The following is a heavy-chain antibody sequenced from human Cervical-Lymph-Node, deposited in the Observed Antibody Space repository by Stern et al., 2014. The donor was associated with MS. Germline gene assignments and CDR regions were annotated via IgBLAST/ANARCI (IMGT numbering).Heavy chain of an antibody. CDR2: IYYSGTT. Sequence: QVQLQESGPGLVKPSETLSLTCTVSGGSVNSGSYYWSWIRPPPGKGLEWIGYIYYSGTTSYNPSLTSRVTILIDTSKTQFSLKVSSVTAADTAVYYCARIKQSVPAGYFDYWGPGTLVSVSS. CDR1: GGSVNSGSYY. CDR3: ARIKQSVPAGYFDY. J-gene: IGHJ4*02. D-gene: IGHD6-6*01. V-gene: IGHV4-61*01.